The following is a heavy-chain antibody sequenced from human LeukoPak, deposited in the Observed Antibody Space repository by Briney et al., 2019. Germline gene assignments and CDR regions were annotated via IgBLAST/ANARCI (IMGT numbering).Heavy chain of an antibody. Sequence: PGGSLRLSCAASGFTFSNAWMSWVRQAPGKGLEWVGRIKSKAGGGATDYAAPVKDRFTISRDDSKNTLYLQMNSLKTEDTAVYYCTATYYYDSSGYISQANFDYWGQGTLVTVSS. V-gene: IGHV3-15*01. J-gene: IGHJ4*02. CDR2: IKSKAGGGAT. CDR3: TATYYYDSSGYISQANFDY. D-gene: IGHD3-22*01. CDR1: GFTFSNAW.